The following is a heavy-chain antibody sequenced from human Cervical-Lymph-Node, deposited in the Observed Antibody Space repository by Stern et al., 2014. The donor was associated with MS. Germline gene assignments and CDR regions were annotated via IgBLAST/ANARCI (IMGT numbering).Heavy chain of an antibody. CDR2: VNHTGGRT. V-gene: IGHV1-46*03. J-gene: IGHJ1*01. CDR3: ANPLPSPN. Sequence: QVQLVQSGAEVMQPGASLKVSCKASGDTFATYPIHWLRQAPGQGPVWVAVVNHTGGRTTYAHSVKGRVTMTSDTSTQPVYMELRSLRPEDTAMYFCANPLPSPNWGQGTRVTVSS. CDR1: GDTFATYP.